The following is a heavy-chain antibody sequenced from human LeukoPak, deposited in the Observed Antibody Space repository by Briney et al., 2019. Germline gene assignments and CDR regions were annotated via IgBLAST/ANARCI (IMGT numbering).Heavy chain of an antibody. CDR3: ATMGVIIPHGYYYGMDV. J-gene: IGHJ6*02. CDR2: IIPIFGTA. CDR1: GGTFSSYA. Sequence: SVKVSCKASGGTFSSYAISWVRQAPGQGLEWMGGIIPIFGTANYAQKFQGRVTITADESTSTAYMELSSLRSEDTAVYYCATMGVIIPHGYYYGMDVWGQGTTVTVSS. D-gene: IGHD3-10*01. V-gene: IGHV1-69*13.